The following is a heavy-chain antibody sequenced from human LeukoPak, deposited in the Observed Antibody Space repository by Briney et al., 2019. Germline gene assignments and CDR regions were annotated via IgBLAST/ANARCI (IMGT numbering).Heavy chain of an antibody. CDR3: ARGSVYYDSSGYYEGYGMDV. Sequence: SETLSLTCTVSGGSISSYYWSWIRQPAGKGLEWIGRIYTSGSTNYNPSLKSRVTTSVDTSKNQFSLKLSSVTAADTAVYYCARGSVYYDSSGYYEGYGMDVWGQGTTVTVSS. CDR1: GGSISSYY. CDR2: IYTSGST. J-gene: IGHJ6*02. D-gene: IGHD3-22*01. V-gene: IGHV4-4*07.